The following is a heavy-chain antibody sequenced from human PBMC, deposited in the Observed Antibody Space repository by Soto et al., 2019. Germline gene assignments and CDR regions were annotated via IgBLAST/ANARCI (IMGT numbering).Heavy chain of an antibody. J-gene: IGHJ5*02. CDR2: MYYSGSA. V-gene: IGHV4-39*01. CDR3: ASRIPTWSLS. Sequence: SETLSLTCTVSGGSISSYYWTWIRQPPGKGLEWIATMYYSGSASYNPSLRSRVTISVDTSKNQFSLKLNSVTAADTAMYYCASRIPTWSLSWGQGALVTRLL. CDR1: GGSISSYY. D-gene: IGHD2-21*01.